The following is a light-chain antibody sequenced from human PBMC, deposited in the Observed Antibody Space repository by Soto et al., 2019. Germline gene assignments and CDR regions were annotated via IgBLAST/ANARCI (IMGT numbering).Light chain of an antibody. Sequence: QSVLTQPPSASGTPGQRVTISCSGSSSNNGRNTVNWYKQLPGTAPKLLIYSNNQRPSGVPDRFSGSKSGTSASLAISGLQSEDEADYYCAAWEVFGTGTKVTVL. CDR2: SNN. V-gene: IGLV1-44*01. J-gene: IGLJ1*01. CDR1: SSNNGRNT. CDR3: AAWEV.